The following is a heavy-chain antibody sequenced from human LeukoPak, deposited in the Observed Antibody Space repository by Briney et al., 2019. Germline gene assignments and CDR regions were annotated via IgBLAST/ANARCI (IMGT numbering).Heavy chain of an antibody. D-gene: IGHD3-3*01. CDR2: ISSNGGST. J-gene: IGHJ4*02. CDR3: ARAATNSDFWSGFFDC. V-gene: IGHV3-64*01. CDR1: GFTFSSYA. Sequence: GGSLRLSCAASGFTFSSYAIHWVRQAPGKGLEYVSAISSNGGSTYYANSVKGRFTISRDNSKNTLYLHMGSLRADDMAVYYCARAATNSDFWSGFFDCWGQGTLVTVSS.